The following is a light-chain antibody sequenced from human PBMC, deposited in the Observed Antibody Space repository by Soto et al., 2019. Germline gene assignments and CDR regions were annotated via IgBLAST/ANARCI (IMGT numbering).Light chain of an antibody. CDR3: QQDVRTPPT. CDR2: GAS. V-gene: IGKV3-20*01. Sequence: ATLSLYPGERATLSCRASQSVTNSYLAWYQQKPGQAPRLLIYGASSRATGVPDRFSGSGSGTDFTLTISRLEPEDFAVYYCQQDVRTPPTFGQ. J-gene: IGKJ1*01. CDR1: QSVTNSY.